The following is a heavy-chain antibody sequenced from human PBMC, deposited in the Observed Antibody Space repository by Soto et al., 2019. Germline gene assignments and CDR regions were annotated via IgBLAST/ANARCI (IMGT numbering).Heavy chain of an antibody. CDR3: AKALRFTFTTGYYMDV. Sequence: EVQLLESGGGLVQPGGSLRLSCAASGFTVSSYAMSWVRQAPGKGLEWVSVISGSGSTYSADSVKGRFTISRDSSKNTVYLQMNSLRADDTDVYYCAKALRFTFTTGYYMDVWGRGTTVTVSS. D-gene: IGHD3-16*01. CDR1: GFTVSSYA. J-gene: IGHJ6*03. CDR2: ISGSGST. V-gene: IGHV3-23*01.